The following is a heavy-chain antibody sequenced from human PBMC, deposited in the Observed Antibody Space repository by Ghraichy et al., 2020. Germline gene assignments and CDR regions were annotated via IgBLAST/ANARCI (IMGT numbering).Heavy chain of an antibody. D-gene: IGHD6-13*01. CDR2: ISGSGGST. CDR3: AKDTSPTTIAAAWTY. Sequence: GGSLRLTCAASGFTFSSYAMSWVRQAPGKGLEWVSAISGSGGSTYYADSVKGRFTISRDNSKNTLYLQMNSLSAEDTAVYYCAKDTSPTTIAAAWTYWGQGTLVTVSS. V-gene: IGHV3-23*01. CDR1: GFTFSSYA. J-gene: IGHJ4*02.